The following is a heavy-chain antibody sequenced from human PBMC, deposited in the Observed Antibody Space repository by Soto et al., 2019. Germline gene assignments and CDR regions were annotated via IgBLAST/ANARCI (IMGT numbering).Heavy chain of an antibody. Sequence: QVQLVESGGGVVQPGRSLRLSCAASGFTFSSYAMHWVRQAPGKGLEWVAVISYDGSNKYYADSVKGRFTISRDNSKNTLYLQMNSLRAEDTAVYYWAREGGITMIVVVNYFDYWGQGTLVTVSS. CDR3: AREGGITMIVVVNYFDY. CDR2: ISYDGSNK. D-gene: IGHD3-22*01. V-gene: IGHV3-30-3*01. J-gene: IGHJ4*02. CDR1: GFTFSSYA.